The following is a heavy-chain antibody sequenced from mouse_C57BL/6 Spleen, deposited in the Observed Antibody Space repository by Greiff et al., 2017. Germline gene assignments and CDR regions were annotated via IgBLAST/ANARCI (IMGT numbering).Heavy chain of an antibody. D-gene: IGHD1-1*01. V-gene: IGHV7-3*01. CDR2: IRNKANGYTT. CDR1: GFTFTDYY. J-gene: IGHJ1*03. CDR3: ARYKGSSYGYVDV. Sequence: EVKLVASGGGLVQPGGSLSLSCAASGFTFTDYYMSWVRQPPGKALAWLGFIRNKANGYTTEYSASVKGRFTISRDNSQSILYLQMNALRAEDSATYYCARYKGSSYGYVDVWGTGTTVTVSS.